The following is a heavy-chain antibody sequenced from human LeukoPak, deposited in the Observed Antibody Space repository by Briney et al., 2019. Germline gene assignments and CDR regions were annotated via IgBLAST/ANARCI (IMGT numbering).Heavy chain of an antibody. CDR3: AREGSGRTAYNDGLDV. CDR2: IRSGGST. Sequence: GGSLRLSCAASGFTFSSYAMSWVRQAPGKGLEWVSVIRSGGSTVYADSVKGRFTISRDNSKNTLYLQLNSLRAEDTAVYYCAREGSGRTAYNDGLDVWGQGTMVTVSS. CDR1: GFTFSSYA. J-gene: IGHJ3*01. V-gene: IGHV3-23*01. D-gene: IGHD3-10*01.